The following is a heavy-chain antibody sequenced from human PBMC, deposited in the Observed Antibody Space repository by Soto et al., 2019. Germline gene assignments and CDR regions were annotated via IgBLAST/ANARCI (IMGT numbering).Heavy chain of an antibody. Sequence: QVQLQESGPGLVKPSETLSLTCTVSGGSISSYYWSWIRQPPGKGLEWIGYIYYSGSTNYNPSLTRRVTIAVDTSKNQFSLKLSSVTAAATAVYYCAGGVIAAAGLVWFDPWGQGTLVTVSS. CDR3: AGGVIAAAGLVWFDP. V-gene: IGHV4-59*01. D-gene: IGHD6-13*01. CDR2: IYYSGST. J-gene: IGHJ5*02. CDR1: GGSISSYY.